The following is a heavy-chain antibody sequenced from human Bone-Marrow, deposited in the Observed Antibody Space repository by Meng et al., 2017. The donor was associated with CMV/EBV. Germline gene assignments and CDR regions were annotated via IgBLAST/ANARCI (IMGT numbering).Heavy chain of an antibody. CDR2: ISPYGDTA. D-gene: IGHD1-26*01. CDR3: AREVKEGGSIDY. Sequence: GGSLRLSCAASGFTFNAYPMHWVRQAPGKGLEYVSAISPYGDTAYYVDSVKGRFTISRDNSKSTLYLQMGSVRAEDMAVYYCAREVKEGGSIDYWGQGTLVTVPS. J-gene: IGHJ4*02. V-gene: IGHV3-64*02. CDR1: GFTFNAYP.